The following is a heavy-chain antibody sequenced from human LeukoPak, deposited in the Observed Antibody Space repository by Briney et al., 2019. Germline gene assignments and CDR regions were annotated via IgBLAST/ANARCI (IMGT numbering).Heavy chain of an antibody. J-gene: IGHJ4*02. D-gene: IGHD6-19*01. CDR1: GFTFSSYG. Sequence: GGSLRLSCAASGFTFSSYGMHWVRQAPGKGLEWVAVISYDGSNKYYADSVKGRFTISRDNSENTLYLQMNSLRPEDTAVYYCAKSIAVAGLAGGRTFDYWGQGTLVTVSS. V-gene: IGHV3-30*18. CDR3: AKSIAVAGLAGGRTFDY. CDR2: ISYDGSNK.